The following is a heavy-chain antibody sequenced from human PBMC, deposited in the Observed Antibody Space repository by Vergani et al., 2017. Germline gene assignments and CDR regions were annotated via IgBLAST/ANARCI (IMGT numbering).Heavy chain of an antibody. Sequence: QVQLVQSGAEVKKPGSSVKVSCKASGGTFSSYAISWVRQAPGQGLEWMGGIIPIFGTANYAQKFQGRVTITADESTGTAYMELSSLRSEDTAVYYCARGLLMVRGVKYYYYYMDVWGKGTTVTVSS. CDR3: ARGLLMVRGVKYYYYYMDV. V-gene: IGHV1-69*01. CDR1: GGTFSSYA. J-gene: IGHJ6*03. D-gene: IGHD3-10*01. CDR2: IIPIFGTA.